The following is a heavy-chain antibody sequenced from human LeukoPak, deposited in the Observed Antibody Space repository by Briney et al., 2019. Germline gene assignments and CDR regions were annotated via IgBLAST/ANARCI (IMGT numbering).Heavy chain of an antibody. CDR1: GYTFTGYY. J-gene: IGHJ4*02. CDR2: INPNSGGT. V-gene: IGHV1-2*02. D-gene: IGHD3-22*01. CDR3: ARGITMIVVVTDY. Sequence: ASVKVSRKASGYTFTGYYMHWVRQAPGQGLEWMGWINPNSGGTNYAQKFQGRVTMTRDTSISTAYMELSRLRSDDTAVYYCARGITMIVVVTDYWGQGTLVTVSS.